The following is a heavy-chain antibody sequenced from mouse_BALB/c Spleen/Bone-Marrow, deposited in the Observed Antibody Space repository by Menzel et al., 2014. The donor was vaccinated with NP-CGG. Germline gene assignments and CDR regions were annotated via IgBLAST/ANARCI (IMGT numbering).Heavy chain of an antibody. CDR1: GFDFSRYW. J-gene: IGHJ2*01. Sequence: EVMLVESGGGLVQPGGSLKLSCAASGFDFSRYWMSWVRQAPGKGLEWIGDINPDSSTINYTPSLKDKFIISRDNAKNTLYLRVNKVRSEDTALYYCARLDYDGYLNYWGQGTTLTGSS. CDR2: INPDSSTI. V-gene: IGHV4-1*02. D-gene: IGHD2-4*01. CDR3: ARLDYDGYLNY.